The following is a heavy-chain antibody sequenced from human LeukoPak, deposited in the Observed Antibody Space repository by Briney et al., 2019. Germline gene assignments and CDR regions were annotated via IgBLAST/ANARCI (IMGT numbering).Heavy chain of an antibody. V-gene: IGHV5-51*01. Sequence: GESLKISCKGSGYSFTSYWIGWVRQMPGKGLEWMGLISPGDSDTRYSPSLQGHVTISADKSSSTAYLQWSSLKASDTAMYYCARSASYLVGHVYWGQGDLVTVSS. D-gene: IGHD1-26*01. CDR3: ARSASYLVGHVY. CDR2: ISPGDSDT. CDR1: GYSFTSYW. J-gene: IGHJ4*02.